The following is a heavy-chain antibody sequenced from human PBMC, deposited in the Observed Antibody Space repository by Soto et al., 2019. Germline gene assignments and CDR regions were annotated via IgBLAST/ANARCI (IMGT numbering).Heavy chain of an antibody. V-gene: IGHV4-61*01. CDR1: GGSVSSGSYY. CDR2: IYYSGST. J-gene: IGHJ6*01. D-gene: IGHD6-13*01. CDR3: ARDLYSRITYYYYGMDV. Sequence: SEPLSLTYTVSGGSVSSGSYYWSWIRQPPGKGLGWIGYIYYSGSTNYNPSLKSRVTISVDTSKNQFSLKLSSVTAADTAVYYCARDLYSRITYYYYGMDVWGQGTTVSVSS.